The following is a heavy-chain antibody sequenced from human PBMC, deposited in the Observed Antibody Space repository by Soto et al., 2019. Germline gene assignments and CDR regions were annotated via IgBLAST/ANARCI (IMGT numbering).Heavy chain of an antibody. CDR1: GYTFTSYG. J-gene: IGHJ4*02. V-gene: IGHV1-18*01. D-gene: IGHD3-22*01. CDR3: ARDLWNYYDSSGYQYYFDY. CDR2: ISAYNGNT. Sequence: ASVKVSCTASGYTFTSYGISWVRQAPGQGLEWMGWISAYNGNTNYAQKLQGRVTMTTDTSTSTAYMELRSLRSDDTAVYYCARDLWNYYDSSGYQYYFDYWGQGTLVTVSS.